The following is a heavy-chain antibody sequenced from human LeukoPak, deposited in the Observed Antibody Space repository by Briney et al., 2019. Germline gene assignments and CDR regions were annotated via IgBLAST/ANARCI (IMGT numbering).Heavy chain of an antibody. V-gene: IGHV4-38-2*02. J-gene: IGHJ5*02. CDR2: IYHSGST. Sequence: PSETLSLTCTVSGYSISSGYYWGWIRQPPGKGLEWIGTIYHSGSTYYNPSLKSRVTISVDTSKNQFSLKLSSVTAADTVVYYYARDLTGQTHGYKTNWFDPWGQGPLVPVSS. D-gene: IGHD5-24*01. CDR3: ARDLTGQTHGYKTNWFDP. CDR1: GYSISSGYY.